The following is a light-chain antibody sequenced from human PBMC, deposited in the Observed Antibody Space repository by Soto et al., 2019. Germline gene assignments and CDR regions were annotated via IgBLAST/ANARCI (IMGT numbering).Light chain of an antibody. V-gene: IGKV1-27*01. Sequence: DIQMTQSPSSLSASVGDRVTITCRASPGIANYLAWYQQKPGKVPKLLIYAASTLQSGVPSRFSGSGSGTDFTLTISSLQPEDVATYYCQQYNSAPYTFGQGTKLEIK. J-gene: IGKJ2*01. CDR3: QQYNSAPYT. CDR1: PGIANY. CDR2: AAS.